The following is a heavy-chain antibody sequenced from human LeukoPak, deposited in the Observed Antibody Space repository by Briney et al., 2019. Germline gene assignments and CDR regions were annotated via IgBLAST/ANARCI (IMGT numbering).Heavy chain of an antibody. V-gene: IGHV3-7*01. Sequence: GGSLRLSCAASGFTFSNLWMSWVRQAPGKGREWVANIKQDGSEKYYVDFVKGRFTICRGNAKNSLYLQVNCLRAEDTAMYYCARRTLRFFEWPRLRWFDSWGQGPLVTVSS. CDR2: IKQDGSEK. J-gene: IGHJ5*01. D-gene: IGHD3-3*01. CDR1: GFTFSNLW. CDR3: ARRTLRFFEWPRLRWFDS.